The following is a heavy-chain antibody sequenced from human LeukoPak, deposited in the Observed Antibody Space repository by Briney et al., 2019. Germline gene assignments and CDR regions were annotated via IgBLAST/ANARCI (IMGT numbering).Heavy chain of an antibody. CDR3: ARDGDYNTVDY. D-gene: IGHD4-17*01. CDR1: GGTFSSYA. V-gene: IGHV1-69*06. Sequence: ASVKVSCKASGGTFSSYAISWVRQATGQGLEWMGGIIPIFGTANYAQKFQGRVTITADKSTSTDYMELSSLRSEDTAVYYCARDGDYNTVDYWGQGTLGTVSS. CDR2: IIPIFGTA. J-gene: IGHJ4*02.